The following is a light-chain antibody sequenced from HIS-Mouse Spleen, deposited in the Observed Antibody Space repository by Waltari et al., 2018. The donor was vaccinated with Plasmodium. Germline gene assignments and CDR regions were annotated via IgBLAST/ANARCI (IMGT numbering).Light chain of an antibody. V-gene: IGKV3-15*01. J-gene: IGKJ3*01. CDR3: QQYNNWSFT. CDR1: QSVSSN. CDR2: GAS. Sequence: EIVMTQSPATLSVSPGETATLACRARQSVSSNLAWYQQKPGQAPRILIYGASTRATGIPARFSGRGSGTEFTLTISSLQSEDFAVYYCQQYNNWSFTFGPGTKVDIK.